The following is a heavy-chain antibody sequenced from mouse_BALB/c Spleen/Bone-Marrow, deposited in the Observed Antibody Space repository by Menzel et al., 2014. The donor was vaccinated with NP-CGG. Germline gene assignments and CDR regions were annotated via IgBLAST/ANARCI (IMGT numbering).Heavy chain of an antibody. J-gene: IGHJ2*01. V-gene: IGHV14-3*02. CDR1: GFNIKDTY. D-gene: IGHD2-14*01. CDR3: ASYRLRTYFDY. CDR2: IDPANGNT. Sequence: EVKLMESGAELVKPGASVRLSCTASGFNIKDTYIHWVKQRPEQGLEWIGRIDPANGNTKYDPKFQGKATITADTSSNTAYLQLSSLTSEATAVYYCASYRLRTYFDYWGQGTTLTVSS.